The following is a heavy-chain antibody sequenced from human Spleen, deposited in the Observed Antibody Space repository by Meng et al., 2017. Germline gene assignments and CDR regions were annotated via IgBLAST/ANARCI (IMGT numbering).Heavy chain of an antibody. CDR1: GGSFSGYY. CDR2: INHSGRT. D-gene: IGHD1-26*01. J-gene: IGHJ4*02. CDR3: ARGGIVGTTTGIDF. V-gene: IGHV4-34*01. Sequence: QVQVQQWGAGRLKPSETLSLPCAVYGGSFSGYYWSWIRQPPGKGLEWIGEINHSGRTNYNPSLKSRVTISVDTSKNQFSLKLSSVTAADTAVYYCARGGIVGTTTGIDFWGQGTLVTVSS.